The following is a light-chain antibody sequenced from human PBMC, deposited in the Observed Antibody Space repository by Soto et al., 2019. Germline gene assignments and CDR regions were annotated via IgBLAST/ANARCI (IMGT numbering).Light chain of an antibody. CDR1: QSVSSRY. V-gene: IGKV3-20*01. CDR3: SLYGSSPLYT. CDR2: GAS. Sequence: EIVLTQSPGTLSLSPGERATLSCRASQSVSSRYLAWYQQKPGQAPRLLIYGASNRATGIPDRFSGSGSGTDFTLTISRLEAEDLAVYYCSLYGSSPLYTFGQGTKLEIK. J-gene: IGKJ2*01.